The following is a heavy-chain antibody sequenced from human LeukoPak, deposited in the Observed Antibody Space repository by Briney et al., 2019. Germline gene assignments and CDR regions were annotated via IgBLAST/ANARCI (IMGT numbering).Heavy chain of an antibody. CDR2: ISTSGSTT. V-gene: IGHV3-48*03. J-gene: IGHJ4*02. D-gene: IGHD3-10*02. CDR3: ARGALHVFDY. CDR1: EFTFSDYE. Sequence: GGSLRLSCAASEFTFSDYEINWVRQAPGKGLEWISCISTSGSTTYYADSVKGRFTISRDNAKNSLFLQMNTLTAEDTAVYYCARGALHVFDYWGQGTPVTDSS.